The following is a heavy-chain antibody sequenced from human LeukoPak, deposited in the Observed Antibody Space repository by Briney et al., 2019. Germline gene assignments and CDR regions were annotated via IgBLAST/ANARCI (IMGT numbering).Heavy chain of an antibody. Sequence: GGSLRLSCAASGFTFSSYAMSWVRQAPGKGLEWVSAISGSGGSTYYADSVKGRFTISRDNSKNTLYLQMNSLRAEDTAVYYCAKDSDPISYYYYGMDVWGQGTTVTVSS. V-gene: IGHV3-23*01. CDR2: ISGSGGST. D-gene: IGHD2-21*01. CDR1: GFTFSSYA. J-gene: IGHJ6*02. CDR3: AKDSDPISYYYYGMDV.